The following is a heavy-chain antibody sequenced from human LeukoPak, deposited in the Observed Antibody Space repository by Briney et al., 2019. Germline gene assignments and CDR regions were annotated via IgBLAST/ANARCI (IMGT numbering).Heavy chain of an antibody. Sequence: PGGSLRLSCAASGFTFSSYAMSWVRQAPGKGLEWVSVISGSGLSTYHADSVKGRFTISRDNSKNTLYLQMNSLRAEDTAVYYCAKVQGSSWYDIFGLDVWGQGTTVTVSS. CDR3: AKVQGSSWYDIFGLDV. J-gene: IGHJ6*02. D-gene: IGHD6-13*01. CDR1: GFTFSSYA. V-gene: IGHV3-23*01. CDR2: ISGSGLST.